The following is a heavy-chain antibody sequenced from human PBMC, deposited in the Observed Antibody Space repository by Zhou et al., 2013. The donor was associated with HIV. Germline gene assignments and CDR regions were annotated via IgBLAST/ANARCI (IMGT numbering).Heavy chain of an antibody. D-gene: IGHD2-2*01. V-gene: IGHV1-69*05. CDR2: IIPIFGTA. CDR1: GGTFSSYA. J-gene: IGHJ6*03. CDR3: ARNTHCSSTSCPRDYYYMDV. Sequence: QVQLVQSGAEVKKPGSSVKVSCKASGGTFSSYAISWVRQAPGQGLEWMGGIIPIFGTANYAQKFQGRVTITTDESTSTAYMELSSLRSEDTAVYYCARNTHCSSTSCPRDYYYMDVWGKGTTVTVSS.